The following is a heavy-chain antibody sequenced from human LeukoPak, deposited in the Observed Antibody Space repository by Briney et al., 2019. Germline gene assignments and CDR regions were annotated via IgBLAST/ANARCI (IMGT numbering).Heavy chain of an antibody. CDR1: GGSISSGGYS. D-gene: IGHD1-26*01. J-gene: IGHJ4*02. CDR3: ARRWAPRWWELRTDFDY. CDR2: IYYSGST. V-gene: IGHV4-30-4*07. Sequence: PSETLSPTCAVSGGSISSGGYSWSWIRQPPGKGLEWIGYIYYSGSTYYNPSLKSRVTISVDTSKNQFSLKLSSVTAADTAVYYCARRWAPRWWELRTDFDYWGQGTLVTVSS.